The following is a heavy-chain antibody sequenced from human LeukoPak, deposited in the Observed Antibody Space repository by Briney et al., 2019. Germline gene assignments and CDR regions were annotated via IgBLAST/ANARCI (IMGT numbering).Heavy chain of an antibody. CDR2: IYYSGST. V-gene: IGHV4-59*12. CDR3: ARVPSRYGSGTLRWFDP. CDR1: GGSISSYY. Sequence: SETLSLTCTVSGGSISSYYWSWIRQPPGKGLEWIGYIYYSGSTNYNPSLKSRVTISVDTSKNQFSLKLSSVTAADTAVYYCARVPSRYGSGTLRWFDPWGQGTLVTVSS. D-gene: IGHD3-10*01. J-gene: IGHJ5*02.